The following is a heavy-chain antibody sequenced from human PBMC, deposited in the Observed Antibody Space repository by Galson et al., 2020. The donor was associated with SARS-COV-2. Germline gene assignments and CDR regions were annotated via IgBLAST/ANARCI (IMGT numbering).Heavy chain of an antibody. V-gene: IGHV3-49*03. D-gene: IGHD3-3*01. Sequence: GGSLRLSCTASGFTFGDYAMSWFRQAPGKGLEWVGFIRSKAYGGTTEYAASVKGRFTISRDDSKSIAYLQMNSLKTEDTAVYYCTRYYDFWSGYYWANYYYMDVWGKGTTVTVSS. J-gene: IGHJ6*03. CDR2: IRSKAYGGTT. CDR1: GFTFGDYA. CDR3: TRYYDFWSGYYWANYYYMDV.